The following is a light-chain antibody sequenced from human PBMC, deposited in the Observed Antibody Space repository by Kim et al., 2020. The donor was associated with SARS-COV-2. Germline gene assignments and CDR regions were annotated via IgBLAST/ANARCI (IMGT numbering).Light chain of an antibody. V-gene: IGKV1-39*01. Sequence: NINTYLSWYQHKPGNAPKVLITGASSLQNGVSSRFSGSGSGTDFTLTISGLQPEDSATYYCLQSYTARSFGRGTKLGI. J-gene: IGKJ2*01. CDR3: LQSYTARS. CDR2: GAS. CDR1: NINTY.